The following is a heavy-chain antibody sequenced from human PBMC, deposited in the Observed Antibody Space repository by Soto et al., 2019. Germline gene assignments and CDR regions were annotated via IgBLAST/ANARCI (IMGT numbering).Heavy chain of an antibody. CDR3: ARGGYCSSTSCHSDYYGMDV. CDR2: TRNKANSYTT. V-gene: IGHV3-72*01. Sequence: GGTLRLSCAASGFTFSDHYMDWVRQAPGKGLEWVGRTRNKANSYTTEYAASVKGRFTISRDDSKNSLYLQMNSLKTEDTAVYYCARGGYCSSTSCHSDYYGMDVWGQGTTVTVSS. J-gene: IGHJ6*02. D-gene: IGHD2-2*01. CDR1: GFTFSDHY.